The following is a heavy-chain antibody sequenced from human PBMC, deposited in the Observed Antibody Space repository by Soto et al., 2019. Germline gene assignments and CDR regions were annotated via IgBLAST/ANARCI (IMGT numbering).Heavy chain of an antibody. CDR1: GGSFSGYY. CDR3: ARDKITGLFDY. J-gene: IGHJ4*02. V-gene: IGHV4-34*01. CDR2: INHSGST. Sequence: QVQLQQWGAGLLKPSETLSLTCAVYGGSFSGYYWTWIRQPPGTGLEWIGEINHSGSTNYNPSLKGXVTISVDTSKNQCSLKLTSVTAADTAVYYCARDKITGLFDYWGQGTLVTVSS. D-gene: IGHD2-8*02.